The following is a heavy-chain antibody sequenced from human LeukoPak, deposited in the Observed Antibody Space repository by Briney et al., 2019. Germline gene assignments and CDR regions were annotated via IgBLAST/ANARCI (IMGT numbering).Heavy chain of an antibody. J-gene: IGHJ4*02. CDR1: GFTFSSYS. CDR2: ISSSSSYI. D-gene: IGHD4/OR15-4a*01. V-gene: IGHV3-21*01. Sequence: GGSLRLSCAASGFTFSSYSMNWVRQAPGKGLEWVSSISSSSSYIYYADSVKGRFTISRDNAKNSLYLQMNSLRAEDTAVYYCARDPDDYFKGYFDYWGQGTLVTVSS. CDR3: ARDPDDYFKGYFDY.